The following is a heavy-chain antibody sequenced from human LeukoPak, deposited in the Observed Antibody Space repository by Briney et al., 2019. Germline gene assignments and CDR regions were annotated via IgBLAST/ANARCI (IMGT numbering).Heavy chain of an antibody. Sequence: GGSLRLSCAASGFTFSSYWMSWVRQAPGKGLEWVANIKQDGSEKYCVDSVKGRFTISRDNAKNSLYLQMNSLRAEDTAVYYCARDLSFYGSSGSFDYWGQGTLVTVSS. CDR1: GFTFSSYW. CDR3: ARDLSFYGSSGSFDY. J-gene: IGHJ4*02. V-gene: IGHV3-7*01. CDR2: IKQDGSEK. D-gene: IGHD3-22*01.